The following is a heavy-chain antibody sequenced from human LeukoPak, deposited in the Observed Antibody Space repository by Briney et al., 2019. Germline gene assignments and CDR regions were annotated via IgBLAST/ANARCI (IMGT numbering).Heavy chain of an antibody. CDR3: ARDIGGGYSYGFDY. Sequence: SETLSLTRTVSGGSISSYYWSWIRQPPGKGLEWIGYIYYSGSTNYNPSLKSRVTISVDTSKNQFSLKLSSVTAADTAVYYCARDIGGGYSYGFDYWGQGTLVTVSS. V-gene: IGHV4-59*01. CDR1: GGSISSYY. CDR2: IYYSGST. J-gene: IGHJ4*02. D-gene: IGHD5-18*01.